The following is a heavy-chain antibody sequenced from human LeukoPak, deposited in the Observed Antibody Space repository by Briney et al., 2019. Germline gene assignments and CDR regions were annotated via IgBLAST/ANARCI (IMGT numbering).Heavy chain of an antibody. CDR1: GFTFSSYW. Sequence: GGSLRLSCAASGFTFSSYWMTWVRQAPGKGLKWVANIKQDGSEKYYVDSVKGRFTISRDNAKNSLYLQMNSLRAEDTAVYYCARGLYNWNYGYYFDYWGQGTLVTVSS. J-gene: IGHJ4*02. V-gene: IGHV3-7*01. CDR2: IKQDGSEK. D-gene: IGHD1-7*01. CDR3: ARGLYNWNYGYYFDY.